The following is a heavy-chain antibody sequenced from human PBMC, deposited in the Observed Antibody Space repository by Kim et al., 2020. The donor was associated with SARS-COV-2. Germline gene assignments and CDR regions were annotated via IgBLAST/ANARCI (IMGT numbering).Heavy chain of an antibody. CDR2: ISTTGGST. CDR3: AKARNYYGSGSQFYFDS. D-gene: IGHD3-10*01. CDR1: GFTFSSYA. J-gene: IGHJ4*02. Sequence: GGSLRLSCSASGFTFSSYAMSWVRQAPGKGLEWVSTISTTGGSTYYADSVKGRFTISRDNSRNTLHLQMNTLRAEDRAIYYCAKARNYYGSGSQFYFDSWGLGTLVTVSS. V-gene: IGHV3-23*01.